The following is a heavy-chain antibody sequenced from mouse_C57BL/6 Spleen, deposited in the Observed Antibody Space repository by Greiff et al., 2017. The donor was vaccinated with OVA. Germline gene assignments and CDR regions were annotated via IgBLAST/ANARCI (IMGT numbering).Heavy chain of an antibody. V-gene: IGHV1-72*01. D-gene: IGHD1-1*01. CDR3: ARGAYYYYGSSYADYALDY. CDR2: IYPGGGGT. J-gene: IGHJ4*01. CDR1: GYAFTSYW. Sequence: QVHVKQPGAELVKPGASVKLSCKASGYAFTSYWMHWVKQRPGRGLEWIGRIYPGGGGTKYNGKFKGKATLTVDKPSSTAYMQLSSLTSEDSAVYYCARGAYYYYGSSYADYALDYWGQGTTVTVSS.